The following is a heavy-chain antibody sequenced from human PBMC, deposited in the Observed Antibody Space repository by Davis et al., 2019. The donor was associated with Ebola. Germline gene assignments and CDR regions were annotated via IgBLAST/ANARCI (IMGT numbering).Heavy chain of an antibody. CDR2: IYYSGST. CDR1: GGSFSGYY. V-gene: IGHV4-31*11. Sequence: SETLSLTCAVYGGSFSGYYWSWIRQHPGKGLEWIGYIYYSGSTYYNPSLKSRVTISVDTSKNQFSLKLSSVTAADTAVYYCARGRPQWLVRHYYYYMDVWGKGTTVTVSS. CDR3: ARGRPQWLVRHYYYYMDV. J-gene: IGHJ6*03. D-gene: IGHD6-19*01.